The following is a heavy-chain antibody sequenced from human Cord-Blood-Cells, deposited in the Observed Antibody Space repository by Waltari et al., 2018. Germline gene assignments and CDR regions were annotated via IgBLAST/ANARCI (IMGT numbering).Heavy chain of an antibody. V-gene: IGHV4-59*01. D-gene: IGHD6-13*01. CDR1: GGSISSYY. J-gene: IGHJ4*02. Sequence: QVQLQESGPGLVKPSETLSLTCTVSGGSISSYYWSWIRQPPGKGLEWIGYIYYSGSTNYNPSLKSRVTISVDTSKNQCSLKLSSVTAADTAVYYCAREDSQQLVDYWGQGTLVTVSS. CDR2: IYYSGST. CDR3: AREDSQQLVDY.